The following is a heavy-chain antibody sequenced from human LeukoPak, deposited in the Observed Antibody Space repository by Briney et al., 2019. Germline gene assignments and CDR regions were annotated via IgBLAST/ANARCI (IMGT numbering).Heavy chain of an antibody. CDR2: INPNSGGT. V-gene: IGHV1-2*02. CDR3: ARDPYYYDSSGPQPFDY. Sequence: ASVTVSFKASGYTFTGYYMHWVRQAPGQGLEWMGWINPNSGGTNYAQKFQGRVTMTRDTSISTAYMELNRLRSDDTAVYYCARDPYYYDSSGPQPFDYWGQGTLVTVSS. D-gene: IGHD3-22*01. J-gene: IGHJ4*02. CDR1: GYTFTGYY.